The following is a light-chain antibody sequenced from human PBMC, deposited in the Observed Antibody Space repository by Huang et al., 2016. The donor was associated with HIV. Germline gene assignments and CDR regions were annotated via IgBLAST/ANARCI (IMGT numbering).Light chain of an antibody. CDR3: QQRSNWPPIT. J-gene: IGKJ3*01. V-gene: IGKV3-11*01. CDR1: QSVGSY. Sequence: EIVLTQSPATLSLSPGERATLSCRASQSVGSYVVWYQQKPGQAPRLLIYDAANRATGIPARFSGSGSGTDFTLTISSLEAEDSAVYYCQQRSNWPPITFGPGTKVDIK. CDR2: DAA.